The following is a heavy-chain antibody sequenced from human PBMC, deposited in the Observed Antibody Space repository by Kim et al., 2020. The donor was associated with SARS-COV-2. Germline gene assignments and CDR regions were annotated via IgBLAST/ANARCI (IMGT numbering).Heavy chain of an antibody. CDR1: GHTFSGNY. V-gene: IGHV1-2*06. Sequence: ASVKVSCEASGHTFSGNYIHWVRQAPGQRLEWMGRIDANSGDTDYAKRSQGRVAMKVATSISTAYTELRSLRADDTAVYFWVSGYDCFSLDFWGQGTRV. CDR3: VSGYDCFSLDF. J-gene: IGHJ4*02. D-gene: IGHD5-12*01. CDR2: IDANSGDT.